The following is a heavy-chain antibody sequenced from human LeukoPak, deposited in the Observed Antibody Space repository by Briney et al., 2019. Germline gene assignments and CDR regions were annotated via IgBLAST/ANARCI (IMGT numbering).Heavy chain of an antibody. Sequence: SETLSLTCTVSGGSISSGGYYWSWIRQHPGKGLEWIGYIYYSGSTYYNPSLKSRVTISVDTSKNQFSLKLSSVTAADTAVYYCAREQYYYDSSGYYSKGAFDIWGQGTMVTVSS. D-gene: IGHD3-22*01. CDR3: AREQYYYDSSGYYSKGAFDI. J-gene: IGHJ3*02. CDR1: GGSISSGGYY. V-gene: IGHV4-31*03. CDR2: IYYSGST.